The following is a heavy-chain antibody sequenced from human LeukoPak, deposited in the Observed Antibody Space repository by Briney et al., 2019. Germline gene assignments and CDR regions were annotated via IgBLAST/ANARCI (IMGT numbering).Heavy chain of an antibody. V-gene: IGHV3-23*01. CDR3: AKEEWLGKMNYFDC. D-gene: IGHD3-3*01. Sequence: GGSLRLSCAASGFTFSNYAMSWVRQAPGKGLEWVSSILGNGGGDNTYYADSVQGRFTISRDNSKSTLYLQMNNLRAEDTAVYYCAKEEWLGKMNYFDCWGQGTLVTVSS. CDR1: GFTFSNYA. J-gene: IGHJ4*02. CDR2: ILGNGGGDNT.